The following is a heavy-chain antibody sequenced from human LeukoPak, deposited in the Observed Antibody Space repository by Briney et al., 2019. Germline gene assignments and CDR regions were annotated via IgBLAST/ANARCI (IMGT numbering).Heavy chain of an antibody. CDR1: GGSISGDYY. J-gene: IGHJ3*02. V-gene: IGHV4-61*08. D-gene: IGHD3-3*01. CDR3: ARSITIFGVVDGEHDAFDI. Sequence: SQTLSLTCTVSGGSISGDYYWSWIRQPPGKGLEWIGYIYYSGSTNYNPSLKSRVTISVDTSKNQFSLRLSSVTAADTAVYYCARSITIFGVVDGEHDAFDIWGQGTMVTVSS. CDR2: IYYSGST.